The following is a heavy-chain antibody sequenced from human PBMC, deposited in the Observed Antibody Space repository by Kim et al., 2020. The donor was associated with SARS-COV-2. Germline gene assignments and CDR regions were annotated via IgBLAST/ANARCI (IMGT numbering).Heavy chain of an antibody. CDR3: ARSSPLYYYGMDV. Sequence: YTDSVKGRFTNSRDNAKNPLYLQMTSLRAEDTAVYYCARSSPLYYYGMDVWGQGTTVTVSS. V-gene: IGHV3-74*01. D-gene: IGHD6-6*01. J-gene: IGHJ6*02.